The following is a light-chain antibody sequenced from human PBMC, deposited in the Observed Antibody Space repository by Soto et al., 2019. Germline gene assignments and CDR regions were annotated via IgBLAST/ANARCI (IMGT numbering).Light chain of an antibody. CDR3: QQYNNWPWT. CDR1: QSVSSN. CDR2: GAS. Sequence: EIVMTQSPATLSVSPGERATLSCRASQSVSSNLAWYQQKHGQAHRLLIYGASTRATGIPARFSGSGSGTELTITISSLQSEDCEVYYGQQYNNWPWTFGQGTKVDIK. J-gene: IGKJ1*01. V-gene: IGKV3-15*01.